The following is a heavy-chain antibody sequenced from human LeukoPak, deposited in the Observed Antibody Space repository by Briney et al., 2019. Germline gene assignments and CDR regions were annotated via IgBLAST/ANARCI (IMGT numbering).Heavy chain of an antibody. V-gene: IGHV3-23*01. J-gene: IGHJ4*02. CDR3: AKGRPTTVFDY. D-gene: IGHD4-17*01. CDR2: FSGSGAGT. CDR1: GFTFSGYA. Sequence: GGSLRLSCAASGFTFSGYAMSWVRQAPGKGLEWVSTFSGSGAGTYYADAVKGRFTISKDNSKSTVYLQMSSLRAEDTAVYYCAKGRPTTVFDYWGRGTLVTVCS.